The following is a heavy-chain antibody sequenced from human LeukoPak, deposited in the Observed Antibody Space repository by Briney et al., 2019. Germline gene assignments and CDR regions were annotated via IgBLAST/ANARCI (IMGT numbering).Heavy chain of an antibody. D-gene: IGHD1-26*01. CDR1: GGSILTTNW. CDR2: VHLSGTS. V-gene: IGHV4-4*02. CDR3: ARESGAFSPFGS. J-gene: IGHJ4*02. Sequence: SETLSLTCAVSGGSILTTNWWSWVRQPPGKGLEWIGEVHLSGTSNYNPSLKSRVSMSIDKSKNQLSLKLPSVTAADTAMYYCARESGAFSPFGSWGQGTLVTVSS.